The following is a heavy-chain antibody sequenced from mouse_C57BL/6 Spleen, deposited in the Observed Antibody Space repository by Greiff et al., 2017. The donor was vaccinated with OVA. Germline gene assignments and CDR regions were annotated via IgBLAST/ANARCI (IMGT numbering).Heavy chain of an antibody. D-gene: IGHD2-5*01. V-gene: IGHV1-50*01. CDR1: GYTFTSYW. J-gene: IGHJ2*01. Sequence: VQLQQPGAELVKPGASVKLSCKASGYTFTSYWMQWVKQRPGQGLEWIGEIDPSDSYTNYNQKFKGKATLTVDTSSSTAYMQLSSLTSEDSAVYYCARRYSNYLYYFDYWGQGTTLTVSS. CDR2: IDPSDSYT. CDR3: ARRYSNYLYYFDY.